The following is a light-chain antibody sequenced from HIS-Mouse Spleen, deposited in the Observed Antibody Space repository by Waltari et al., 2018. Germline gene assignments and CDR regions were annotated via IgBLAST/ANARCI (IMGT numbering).Light chain of an antibody. CDR2: DAS. Sequence: EIVLTQSPATLSLSPGERATLSCRASQSVSSYLAWYQQKPGQAPRLLIYDASNRATGIPARFSGSESGTDFTLTIRSLEPEDFAVYYCEQSINWLTFGGATKVEIK. J-gene: IGKJ4*01. V-gene: IGKV3-11*01. CDR3: EQSINWLT. CDR1: QSVSSY.